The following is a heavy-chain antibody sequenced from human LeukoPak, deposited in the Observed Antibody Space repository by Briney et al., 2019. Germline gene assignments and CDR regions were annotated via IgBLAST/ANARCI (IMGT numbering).Heavy chain of an antibody. J-gene: IGHJ4*02. Sequence: PSETLSLTCTVSGGSISSSSYYWGWIRQPPGTGLEWIGSIYYSGSTYYNPSLKSRVTISVDTSKNQFSLKLSSVTAADTAVYYCARDSQYYDFWSGIPKTQYYFDYWGQGTLVTVSS. D-gene: IGHD3-3*01. CDR1: GGSISSSSYY. V-gene: IGHV4-39*07. CDR3: ARDSQYYDFWSGIPKTQYYFDY. CDR2: IYYSGST.